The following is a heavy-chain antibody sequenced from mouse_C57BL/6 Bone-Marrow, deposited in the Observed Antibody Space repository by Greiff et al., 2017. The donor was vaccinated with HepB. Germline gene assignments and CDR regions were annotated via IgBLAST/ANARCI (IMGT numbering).Heavy chain of an antibody. CDR3: ASHDYGSSYVDWFAY. CDR1: GYTFTSYW. Sequence: QVQLQQPGTELVKPGASVKLSCKASGYTFTSYWMHWVKQRPGQGLEWIGNINPSNGGTNYNEKFKSKATLTVDKSSSTAYMQLSSLTSEDSAVYYWASHDYGSSYVDWFAYWGQGTLVTVSA. J-gene: IGHJ3*01. V-gene: IGHV1-53*01. D-gene: IGHD1-1*01. CDR2: INPSNGGT.